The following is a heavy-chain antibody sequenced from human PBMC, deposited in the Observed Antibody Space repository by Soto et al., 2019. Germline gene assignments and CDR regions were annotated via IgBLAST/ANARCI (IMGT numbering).Heavy chain of an antibody. J-gene: IGHJ4*02. CDR3: ARDSQRGYSGYDRGDFDY. V-gene: IGHV3-33*01. CDR2: IWYDGSNK. D-gene: IGHD5-12*01. CDR1: GFTFSSYG. Sequence: QVQLVESGGGVVQPGRSLRLSCAASGFTFSSYGMHWVRQAPGKGLEWVAVIWYDGSNKYYADSVKGRFTISRDNSKNTLYLRMNSLRAEDTAVYYCARDSQRGYSGYDRGDFDYWGQGTLVTVSS.